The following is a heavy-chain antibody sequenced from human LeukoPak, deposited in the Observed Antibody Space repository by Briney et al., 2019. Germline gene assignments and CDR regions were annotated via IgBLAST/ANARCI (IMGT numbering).Heavy chain of an antibody. J-gene: IGHJ4*02. CDR1: GFTSSNYW. Sequence: GGSLRLSCAASGFTSSNYWMTWVRQAPGKGLEWVANMNQDGSEQYYVDSVKGRFSISRDNAKKSLYLQMNSLRAEDTAVYYCSRGQGCAYWGQGTLVTVSS. CDR3: SRGQGCAY. CDR2: MNQDGSEQ. V-gene: IGHV3-7*04. D-gene: IGHD6-19*01.